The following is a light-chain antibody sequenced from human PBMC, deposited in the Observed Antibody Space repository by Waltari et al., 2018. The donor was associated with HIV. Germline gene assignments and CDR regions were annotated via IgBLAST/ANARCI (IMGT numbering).Light chain of an antibody. CDR1: TSNIGRNT. J-gene: IGLJ2*01. Sequence: SVLTQPPSASGTPAQRVTISCSGSTSNIGRNTVSWFQQFPGTATKVLIYGKNQRPSGVPDRFAGSKSGTSASLAISGLQSEDEADYYCASWDDSLNGPVFGGGTKLTVV. CDR3: ASWDDSLNGPV. CDR2: GKN. V-gene: IGLV1-44*01.